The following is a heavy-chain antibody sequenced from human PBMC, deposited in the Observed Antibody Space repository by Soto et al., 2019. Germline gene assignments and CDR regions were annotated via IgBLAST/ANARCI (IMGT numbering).Heavy chain of an antibody. V-gene: IGHV4-59*01. J-gene: IGHJ3*02. D-gene: IGHD2-15*01. CDR3: ERGGYGGNWSDACGI. Sequence: SETLSLTCTVSVGSISSYYWRWIRQPPGKGLEWIGYIYYSGSTTYNPSLQSRVTISVGTSKNQFSLKLSSVTAADTAVYYCERGGYGGNWSDACGIGGQGTMVTVS. CDR1: VGSISSYY. CDR2: IYYSGST.